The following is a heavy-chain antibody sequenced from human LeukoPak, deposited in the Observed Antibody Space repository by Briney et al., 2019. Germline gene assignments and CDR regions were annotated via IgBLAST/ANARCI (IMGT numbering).Heavy chain of an antibody. V-gene: IGHV1-69*06. CDR3: ARDGDYDILTGYYKGFDY. D-gene: IGHD3-9*01. CDR1: GGTFSSYA. Sequence: SVKVSCKASGGTFSSYAISWVRQAPGQGLEWMGGIIPIFGTANYAQKFQGRVTITADKSTSTVYMELSSLRSEDTAVYYCARDGDYDILTGYYKGFDYWGQGTLVTVSS. J-gene: IGHJ4*02. CDR2: IIPIFGTA.